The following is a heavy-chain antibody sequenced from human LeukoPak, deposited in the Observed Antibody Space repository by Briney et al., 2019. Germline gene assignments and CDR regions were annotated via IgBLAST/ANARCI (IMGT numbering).Heavy chain of an antibody. CDR3: ARHYYGSGSFEY. V-gene: IGHV4-34*01. CDR1: GGSFSDYY. D-gene: IGHD3-10*01. J-gene: IGHJ4*02. Sequence: SETLSLTCAVYGGSFSDYYWSWIRQSPGKGLEWIGEINHSRGTNYNPSLKSRVSISVDTSKNQFSLKLSSVTAADTAVYYCARHYYGSGSFEYWGQGTLVTVSS. CDR2: INHSRGT.